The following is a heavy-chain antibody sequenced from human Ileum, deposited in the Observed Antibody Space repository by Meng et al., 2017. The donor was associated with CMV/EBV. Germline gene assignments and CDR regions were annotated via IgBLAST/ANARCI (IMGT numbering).Heavy chain of an antibody. Sequence: AWMTWIRQAPGKGLEWVGRIKAKRNGGTIDYAGPVKGRFTISRDDSKNTLYLQMNSLKTEDTAMYYCATEVCTATNCYTKGAFDIWGQGTMVTVSS. J-gene: IGHJ3*02. CDR2: IKAKRNGGTI. CDR3: ATEVCTATNCYTKGAFDI. D-gene: IGHD2-15*01. CDR1: AW. V-gene: IGHV3-15*01.